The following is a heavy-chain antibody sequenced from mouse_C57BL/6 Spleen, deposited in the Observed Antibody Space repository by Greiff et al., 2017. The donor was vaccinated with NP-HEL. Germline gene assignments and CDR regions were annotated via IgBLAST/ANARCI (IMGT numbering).Heavy chain of an antibody. Sequence: EVKLMESGGDLVKPGGSLKLSCAASGFTFSSYGMSWVRQTPDKRLEWVATISSGGSYTYYPASVKGRFTISRDNAKNTLYLQMSSLKSEDTAMYYCARGTGTFAYWGQGTLVTVSA. J-gene: IGHJ3*01. CDR3: ARGTGTFAY. CDR2: ISSGGSYT. D-gene: IGHD4-1*01. V-gene: IGHV5-6*02. CDR1: GFTFSSYG.